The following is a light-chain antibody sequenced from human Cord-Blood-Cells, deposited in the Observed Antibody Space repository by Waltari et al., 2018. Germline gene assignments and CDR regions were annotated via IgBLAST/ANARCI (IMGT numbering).Light chain of an antibody. CDR1: QRVSSN. Sequence: EIVMTQSPATLSVSPGERATLSCRASQRVSSNLAWYQQKPGQAPRLLIYGASTRATSIPARFIGSGSGTEFTLTISSLQSEDFAVYYCQQYNNWPPYTFGQGTKLEIK. J-gene: IGKJ2*01. CDR3: QQYNNWPPYT. V-gene: IGKV3-15*01. CDR2: GAS.